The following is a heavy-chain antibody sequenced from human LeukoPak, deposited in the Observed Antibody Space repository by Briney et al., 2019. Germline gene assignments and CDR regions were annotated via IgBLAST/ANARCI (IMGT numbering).Heavy chain of an antibody. J-gene: IGHJ6*03. CDR3: VRVGYSYVINGGSRTGLGAWPTKDYYLMDV. CDR2: VNPSGST. Sequence: PSETLFLTCAVYGGWFSDYYWGWIRLAPGKGLEWIGEVNPSGSTNYSPSLTRRLTIPVDTSKYQFSLRLSAVAAADPAVDFCVRVGYSYVINGGSRTGLGAWPTKDYYLMDVWDKGATVSVSS. V-gene: IGHV4-34*01. D-gene: IGHD5-18*01. CDR1: GGWFSDYY.